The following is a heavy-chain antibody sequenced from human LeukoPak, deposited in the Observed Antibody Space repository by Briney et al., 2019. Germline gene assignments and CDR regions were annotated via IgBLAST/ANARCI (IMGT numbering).Heavy chain of an antibody. CDR2: FDPEDGET. J-gene: IGHJ5*02. CDR3: ATAYYYGSGSYANWFDP. Sequence: ASVKVSCKVSGYTLTELSMHWVRQAPRKGPEWMGGFDPEDGETIYAQKFQGRVTMTEDTSTDTAYMELSSLRSEDTAVYYCATAYYYGSGSYANWFDPWGQGTLVTVSS. D-gene: IGHD3-10*01. CDR1: GYTLTELS. V-gene: IGHV1-24*01.